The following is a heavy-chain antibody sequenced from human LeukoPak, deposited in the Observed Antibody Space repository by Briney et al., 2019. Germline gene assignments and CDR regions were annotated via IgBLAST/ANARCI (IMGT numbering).Heavy chain of an antibody. J-gene: IGHJ4*02. D-gene: IGHD4-17*01. V-gene: IGHV3-23*01. CDR1: GFTFSTCG. CDR2: ISGSGSSI. CDR3: AKDRYGDYSFDS. Sequence: PGGSLRLSCAASGFTFSTCGMNWVRKAPGKGLEWVSFISGSGSSIYHADSVKGWFTISRDNSNNTLYLQMNSLRAEDTAVYYCAKDRYGDYSFDSWGQGALVTVSS.